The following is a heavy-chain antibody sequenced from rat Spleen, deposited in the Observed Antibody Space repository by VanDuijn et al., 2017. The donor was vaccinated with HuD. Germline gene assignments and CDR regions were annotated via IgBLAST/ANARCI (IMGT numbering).Heavy chain of an antibody. Sequence: EVQLVESDGGLVQPGRSLKLSCAASGFTFSDYNMAWVRQAPKKGLEWVAYISYDGGSTYYRDPVKGRFTISRDNAKSTLYLQMDSLRSEDTATYYCTTGTIAAPYWYFDLWGPGTMVTVSS. CDR2: ISYDGGST. CDR1: GFTFSDYN. D-gene: IGHD1-2*01. J-gene: IGHJ1*01. V-gene: IGHV5-20*01. CDR3: TTGTIAAPYWYFDL.